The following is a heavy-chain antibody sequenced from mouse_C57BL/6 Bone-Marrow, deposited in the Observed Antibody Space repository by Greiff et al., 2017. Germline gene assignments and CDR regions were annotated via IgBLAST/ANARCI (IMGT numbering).Heavy chain of an antibody. CDR1: GYTFTDYA. Sequence: VQLQESGPELVRPGVSVKISCKGSGYTFTDYAMHWVKQSHAKGLEWIGVISTYYGDASYNQKFKDKATLTVDKSSSTAYMQLSSLTSEDSAVYYCARRGSWSVDDWGKGTTVTVSS. CDR3: ARRGSWSVDD. J-gene: IGHJ1*03. V-gene: IGHV1-67*01. CDR2: ISTYYGDA.